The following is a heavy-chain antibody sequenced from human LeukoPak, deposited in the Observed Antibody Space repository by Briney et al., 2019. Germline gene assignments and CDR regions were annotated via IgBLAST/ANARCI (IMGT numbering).Heavy chain of an antibody. CDR1: GFLLSTRGMC. D-gene: IGHD3-22*01. CDR2: INWGDDK. J-gene: IGHJ4*02. Sequence: SGPALVKPTQTLTLTCTFSGFLLSTRGMCVAWIRQPPGKALEWLALINWGDDKYYTTSLKTRLTISKDTSKNQVVLTMSNMYPVDTATYYCARISYSDTTGYSYFDYWGQGTLVTVSS. CDR3: ARISYSDTTGYSYFDY. V-gene: IGHV2-70*01.